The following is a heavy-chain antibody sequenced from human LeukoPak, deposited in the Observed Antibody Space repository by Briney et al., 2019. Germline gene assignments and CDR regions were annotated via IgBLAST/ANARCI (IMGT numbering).Heavy chain of an antibody. J-gene: IGHJ6*02. Sequence: GGSLRLSCAASGFTFSSRPMSWVRQAPGKGLEWVSGISFSGGTTYYAGSVRGRFTISRDTSKNTLSLQMNTLRAEDTAIYYCATDLSGHAVESATYAVDVWGQGTTVTVSS. CDR2: ISFSGGTT. CDR3: ATDLSGHAVESATYAVDV. V-gene: IGHV3-23*01. CDR1: GFTFSSRP. D-gene: IGHD4-23*01.